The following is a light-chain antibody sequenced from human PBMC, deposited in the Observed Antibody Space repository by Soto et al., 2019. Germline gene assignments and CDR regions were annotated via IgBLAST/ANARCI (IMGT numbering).Light chain of an antibody. CDR2: AAS. CDR1: QGIRTE. CDR3: LQDYSYPRT. Sequence: AIQMTQSPSSLSASVGDRVTITCRASQGIRTELAWYQQKAGKAPQLLIYAASTLQSGVPSRFSGSGSGTDFTLTISSLQPEDFATYYCLQDYSYPRTFGQGTKLDIK. V-gene: IGKV1-6*01. J-gene: IGKJ2*01.